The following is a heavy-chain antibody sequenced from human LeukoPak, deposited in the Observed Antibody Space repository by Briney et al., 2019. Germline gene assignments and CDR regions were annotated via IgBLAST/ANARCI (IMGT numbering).Heavy chain of an antibody. J-gene: IGHJ4*02. CDR1: GGSISSGGYY. CDR2: IYYSGST. D-gene: IGHD1-26*01. CDR3: AREDTIGGDSDNTRGQSYFDY. Sequence: PSQTLSLTCTVSGGSISSGGYYWSWIHQHPGKGLEWIGYIYYSGSTYYNPSLKSRVTISVDTSKNQFSLKLSSVTAADTAVYYCAREDTIGGDSDNTRGQSYFDYWGQGTLVTVSS. V-gene: IGHV4-31*03.